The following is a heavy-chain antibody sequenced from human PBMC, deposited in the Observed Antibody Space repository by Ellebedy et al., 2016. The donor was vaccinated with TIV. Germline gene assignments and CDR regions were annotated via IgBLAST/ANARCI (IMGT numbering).Heavy chain of an antibody. CDR3: AKDKGYGDYYYYGMDV. Sequence: GGSLRLXXAASGFTFDDYAMHWVRQAPGKGLEWVSGISWNSGSIGYADSVKGRFTISRDNAKNSLYLQMNSLRAEDTALYYCAKDKGYGDYYYYGMDVWGQGTTVTVSS. D-gene: IGHD4-17*01. V-gene: IGHV3-9*01. CDR2: ISWNSGSI. J-gene: IGHJ6*02. CDR1: GFTFDDYA.